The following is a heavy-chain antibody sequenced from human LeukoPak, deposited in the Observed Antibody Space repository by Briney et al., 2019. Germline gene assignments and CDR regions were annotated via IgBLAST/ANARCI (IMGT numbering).Heavy chain of an antibody. D-gene: IGHD3-10*01. Sequence: GGSLRLSCAPSGFTFSSYWMSWVRQAPGKGLEWVANIKKDGSEKYYVDSVKGRFTISRDNAKNSLYLQMNSLRAEDTAVYYCAREPFGPEDYYYYMDVWGKGTTVTISS. CDR2: IKKDGSEK. CDR3: AREPFGPEDYYYYMDV. V-gene: IGHV3-7*01. J-gene: IGHJ6*03. CDR1: GFTFSSYW.